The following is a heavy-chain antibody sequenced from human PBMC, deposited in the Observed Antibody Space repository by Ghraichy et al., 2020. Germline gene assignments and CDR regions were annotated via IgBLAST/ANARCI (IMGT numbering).Heavy chain of an antibody. CDR1: GGSISTTSYH. CDR3: TREAAGAADY. D-gene: IGHD6-25*01. CDR2: IFYSGNT. V-gene: IGHV4-39*02. J-gene: IGHJ4*02. Sequence: SETLSLTRTVSGGSISTTSYHWGWVRQPPGKGLEWIGSIFYSGNTYYSPSLQSRVTISVDTSKNRFSLTLSSMTAADTAVYFCTREAAGAADYWGQGTLVTVSS.